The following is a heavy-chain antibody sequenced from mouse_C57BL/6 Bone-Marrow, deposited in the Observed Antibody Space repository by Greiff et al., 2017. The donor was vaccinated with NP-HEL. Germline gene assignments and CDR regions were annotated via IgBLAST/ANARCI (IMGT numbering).Heavy chain of an antibody. J-gene: IGHJ4*01. CDR3: AREGLRPYAMDY. D-gene: IGHD2-4*01. CDR2: INPGSGGT. Sequence: LEESGAELVRPGTSVKVSCKASGYAFTNYLIEWVKQKPGQGLEWIGVINPGSGGTNYNEKFKGKATLTADKSSSTAYMQLSSLTSEDSAVYFCAREGLRPYAMDYWGQGTSVTVSS. CDR1: GYAFTNYL. V-gene: IGHV1-54*01.